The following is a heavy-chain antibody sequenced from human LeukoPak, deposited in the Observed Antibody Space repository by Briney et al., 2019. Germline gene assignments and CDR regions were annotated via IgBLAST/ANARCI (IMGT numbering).Heavy chain of an antibody. CDR3: AHLRADSSGYPFADY. Sequence: ESGPTLVNPTQTLTLTCTFSGFSLSTSGVGVGWIRQPPGKALEWLAIIYWDDDKRYSPSLKSRLTITKDTSKNQVVLTMTNMDPVDTATYYCAHLRADSSGYPFADYWGQGTLVTVSS. CDR1: GFSLSTSGVG. V-gene: IGHV2-5*02. D-gene: IGHD3-22*01. J-gene: IGHJ4*02. CDR2: IYWDDDK.